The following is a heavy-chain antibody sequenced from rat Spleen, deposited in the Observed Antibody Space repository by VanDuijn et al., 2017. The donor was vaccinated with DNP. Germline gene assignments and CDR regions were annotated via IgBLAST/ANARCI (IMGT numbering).Heavy chain of an antibody. V-gene: IGHV5S23*01. D-gene: IGHD1-2*01. J-gene: IGHJ4*01. CDR1: GFTFSNSG. CDR3: ARHDYYSSPYYAMDA. CDR2: ISPSGGGT. Sequence: EVQLVESGGGLVQPGRSLKLSCAASGFTFSNSGMHWIRQAPTKGLEWVTSISPSGGGTYYRDSVKGRFTISRENAKSTLYLQMDSLRSEDTATYYCARHDYYSSPYYAMDAWGQGTSVTVSS.